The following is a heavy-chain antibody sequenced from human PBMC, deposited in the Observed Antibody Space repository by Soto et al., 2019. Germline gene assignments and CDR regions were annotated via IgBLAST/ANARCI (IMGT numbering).Heavy chain of an antibody. J-gene: IGHJ2*01. CDR1: GDSISSNSDY. Sequence: SETLSLTCTASGDSISSNSDYWGWIRQPPGKGLEWIGSIYSSGITYHNPSLKSRVTISLDTSKNQFSLKLNSVTAADTAVYYCSREVPSRYFDLWGRGTPVTVSS. V-gene: IGHV4-39*02. CDR2: IYSSGIT. CDR3: SREVPSRYFDL. D-gene: IGHD1-1*01.